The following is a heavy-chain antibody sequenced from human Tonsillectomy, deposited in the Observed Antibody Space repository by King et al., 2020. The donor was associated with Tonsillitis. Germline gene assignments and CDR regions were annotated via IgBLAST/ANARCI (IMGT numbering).Heavy chain of an antibody. CDR2: IDYSGST. CDR3: ACDFGGFWGGNRFDL. CDR1: GGSISRYY. D-gene: IGHD3-3*01. Sequence: VQLQESGPGLVKPSETLSLTCIVSGGSISRYYWSWIRQSPGKGLEWIGYIDYSGSTNYNPSLKSRVTISVDTSKNQFSLKVSSVTAAATAVCYCACDFGGFWGGNRFDLWGPGTPV. V-gene: IGHV4-59*01. J-gene: IGHJ5*01.